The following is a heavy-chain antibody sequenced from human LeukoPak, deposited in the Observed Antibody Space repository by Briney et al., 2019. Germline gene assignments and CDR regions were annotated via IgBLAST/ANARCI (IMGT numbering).Heavy chain of an antibody. CDR1: GFTFSSYS. Sequence: GGSLRLSCAASGFTFSSYSMNWVRQAPGKGLEWVSYISSSSSTLYYAGSVKGRFTISRDNSKNTVYLQMNSLRAEDTAVYYCAKDDGWLQYNYWGQGTLVTVSS. D-gene: IGHD5-24*01. J-gene: IGHJ4*02. V-gene: IGHV3-48*01. CDR2: ISSSSSTL. CDR3: AKDDGWLQYNY.